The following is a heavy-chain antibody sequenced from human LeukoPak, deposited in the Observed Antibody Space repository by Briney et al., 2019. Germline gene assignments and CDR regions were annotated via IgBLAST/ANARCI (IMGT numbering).Heavy chain of an antibody. CDR1: GFTFSSYG. J-gene: IGHJ6*03. D-gene: IGHD1-14*01. CDR3: AKVTPPRRRHNPIYYYYYMDV. Sequence: GGSLRLSCAASGFTFSSYGMHWVRQAPGKGLEWVAFIRYDGSNKYYADSVKGRFTISRDNSKNTLYLQMNSLRAEDTAVYYCAKVTPPRRRHNPIYYYYYMDVWGKGTTVTVSS. V-gene: IGHV3-30*02. CDR2: IRYDGSNK.